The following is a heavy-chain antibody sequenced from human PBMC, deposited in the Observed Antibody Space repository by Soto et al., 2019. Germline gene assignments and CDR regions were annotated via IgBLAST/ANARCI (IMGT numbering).Heavy chain of an antibody. CDR1: GGSLSDYY. Sequence: SETLSLTCSVSGGSLSDYYWSWIRQSPGRGLEWLGEIYHSGSTKSNPSLKSRVAISIDTSKNQFSLSLISMTPADTAIYYCARGRIAAAPRKGYYYYGMDVWGQGTTVTVSS. D-gene: IGHD6-13*01. CDR3: ARGRIAAAPRKGYYYYGMDV. V-gene: IGHV4-59*01. CDR2: IYHSGST. J-gene: IGHJ6*02.